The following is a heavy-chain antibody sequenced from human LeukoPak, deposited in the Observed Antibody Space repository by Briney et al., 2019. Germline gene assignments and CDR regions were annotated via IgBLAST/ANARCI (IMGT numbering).Heavy chain of an antibody. CDR2: IYTSGST. V-gene: IGHV4-4*07. CDR1: GGSIRSYY. Sequence: SETLSLTCTVSGGSIRSYYWSWIRQPAGKGLEWIGRIYTSGSTNHNPSLKSRVTISVDKSKSQFSLKLSSVTAADTAVYYCARAGNAPNYPTSIAVAPFDYWGQGTLVTVSS. J-gene: IGHJ4*02. CDR3: ARAGNAPNYPTSIAVAPFDY. D-gene: IGHD6-19*01.